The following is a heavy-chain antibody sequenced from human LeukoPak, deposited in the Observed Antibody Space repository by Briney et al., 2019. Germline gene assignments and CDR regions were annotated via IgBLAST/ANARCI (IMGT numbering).Heavy chain of an antibody. D-gene: IGHD6-19*01. CDR1: GGSISSSNW. CDR3: AREAVVRWPIYYYYMDV. V-gene: IGHV4-4*02. J-gene: IGHJ6*03. Sequence: SRSLSLTYAVYGGSISSSNWWTGVRQPPGKRREGIGEIYHSGSTNYNPSLKSRVTISVDKSKNQFSLKLSSVTAADTAVYYCAREAVVRWPIYYYYMDVWGKGTTVTVSS. CDR2: IYHSGST.